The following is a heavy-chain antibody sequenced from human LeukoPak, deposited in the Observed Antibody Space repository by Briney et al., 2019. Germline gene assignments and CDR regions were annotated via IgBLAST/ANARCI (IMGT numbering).Heavy chain of an antibody. CDR3: ASAGRELPNYYYYYYMDV. Sequence: GASVKVSCKASGYTFTGYYMHWVRQAPGQGLEWMGWINPNSGGTNYAQKFQGRVTMTRDTSISTAYMELSRLRSDDTAVYYCASAGRELPNYYYYYYMDVWGKGTTVTVSS. CDR2: INPNSGGT. CDR1: GYTFTGYY. D-gene: IGHD1-26*01. V-gene: IGHV1-2*02. J-gene: IGHJ6*03.